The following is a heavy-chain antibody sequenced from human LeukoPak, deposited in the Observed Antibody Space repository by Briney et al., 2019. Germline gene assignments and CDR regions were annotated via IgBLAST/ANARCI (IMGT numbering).Heavy chain of an antibody. V-gene: IGHV4-39*07. D-gene: IGHD4-23*01. Sequence: KPSETLSLTCTVSGGSISGSSYYWGWIRQPPGKGLEWIGSIYYSGSTYYNPSLKSRVTISVDTSKNQFSLKLSSVTAADTAVYYCARDLLNEGNHLDYWGQGTLVTVSS. CDR1: GGSISGSSYY. CDR2: IYYSGST. CDR3: ARDLLNEGNHLDY. J-gene: IGHJ4*02.